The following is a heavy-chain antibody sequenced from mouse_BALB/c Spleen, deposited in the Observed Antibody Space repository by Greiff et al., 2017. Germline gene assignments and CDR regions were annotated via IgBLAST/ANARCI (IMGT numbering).Heavy chain of an antibody. V-gene: IGHV3-2*02. Sequence: EVQLVESGPGLVKPSQSLSLTCTVTGYSITSDYAWNWIRQFPGNKLEWMGYISYSGSTSYNPSLKSRISITRDTSKNQFFLQLNSVTTEDTATYYCARYYGSSQFYAMDYWGQGTSVTVSS. CDR2: ISYSGST. D-gene: IGHD1-1*01. J-gene: IGHJ4*01. CDR1: GYSITSDYA. CDR3: ARYYGSSQFYAMDY.